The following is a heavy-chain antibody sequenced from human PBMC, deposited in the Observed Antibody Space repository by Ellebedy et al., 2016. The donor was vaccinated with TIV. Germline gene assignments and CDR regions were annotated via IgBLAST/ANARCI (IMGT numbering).Heavy chain of an antibody. J-gene: IGHJ5*02. CDR2: FDPEYGET. CDR3: AIEYGWFDP. Sequence: ASVKVSXKVSGSTLTELSMHWVRQAPGKGLEWMGGFDPEYGETIYAQKFQGRVTMADDTSTDTAYMELSGLRSEDTAVYYCAIEYGWFDPWGQGTLVTVSS. V-gene: IGHV1-24*01. D-gene: IGHD6-6*01. CDR1: GSTLTELS.